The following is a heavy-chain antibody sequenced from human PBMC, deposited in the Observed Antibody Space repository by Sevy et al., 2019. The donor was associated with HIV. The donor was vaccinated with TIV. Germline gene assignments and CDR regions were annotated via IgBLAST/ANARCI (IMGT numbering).Heavy chain of an antibody. CDR1: GFTFGSYW. J-gene: IGHJ4*02. Sequence: GGSLRLSCAASGFTFGSYWMTWVRQAPGKGLEGVANIREVGSGRFYVDSVKGRFTVSRDNAKKSLYLQMNNLRGEDTALYYCARLYSSSSGRGLDNWGQGALVTVSS. CDR2: IREVGSGR. CDR3: ARLYSSSSGRGLDN. D-gene: IGHD6-6*01. V-gene: IGHV3-7*01.